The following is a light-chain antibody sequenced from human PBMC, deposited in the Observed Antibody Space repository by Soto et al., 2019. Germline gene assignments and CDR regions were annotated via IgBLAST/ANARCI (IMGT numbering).Light chain of an antibody. CDR3: QHYGTAPLT. Sequence: EIVLTQSPGSLSLSPGERATLSCRASQSIAANYLAWYQQKPGQAPRLLIYVTSSRATGIPDRFSGSGSGTDFTLTIRRLEPEDFAVYYCQHYGTAPLTFGGGTKVEIK. J-gene: IGKJ4*01. CDR2: VTS. CDR1: QSIAANY. V-gene: IGKV3-20*01.